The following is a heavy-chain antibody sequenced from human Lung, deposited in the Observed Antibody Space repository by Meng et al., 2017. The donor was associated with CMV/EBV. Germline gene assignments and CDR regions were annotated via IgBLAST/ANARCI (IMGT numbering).Heavy chain of an antibody. J-gene: IGHJ4*02. CDR2: IYHSGST. Sequence: QVRLQGPGPGLGKPSGTLSLTCAGSGGSLSSRNWWSWVRQPPGKGLEWIGEIYHSGSTNYNPSLKSRVTISVDESKNQFSLRLSSVTAADTAVYYCARVGAYCGGDCYHPRWGQGTLVTVSS. D-gene: IGHD2-21*02. CDR3: ARVGAYCGGDCYHPR. CDR1: GGSLSSRNW. V-gene: IGHV4-4*02.